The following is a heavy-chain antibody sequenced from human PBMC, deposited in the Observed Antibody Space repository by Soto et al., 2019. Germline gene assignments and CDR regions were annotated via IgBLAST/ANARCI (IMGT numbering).Heavy chain of an antibody. J-gene: IGHJ4*02. CDR1: GGTFSSYT. CDR3: ANGMEDEVGATDFDY. Sequence: QVQLVQSGAEVKKPGSSVKVSCKASGGTFSSYTISWVRQAPGQGLEWMGRIIPILGIANYEQKFQGRVTSTEAQSPSTAHMELGSGRSEDTAVYYCANGMEDEVGATDFDYWGQGTMVTVSS. V-gene: IGHV1-69*02. CDR2: IIPILGIA. D-gene: IGHD1-26*01.